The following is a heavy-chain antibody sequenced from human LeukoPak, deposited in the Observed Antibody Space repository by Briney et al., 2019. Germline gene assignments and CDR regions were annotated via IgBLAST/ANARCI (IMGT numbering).Heavy chain of an antibody. CDR1: GGSISSYY. J-gene: IGHJ3*02. CDR2: IYYSGST. Sequence: PSETLSLTCTVSGGSISSYYWSWIRQPPGKGLEWIGYIYYSGSTNYNPSLKSRVTISVDTSKNQFSLKLSSVTAADTAVYYCASESIAAGFGAFDIWGQGTMVTVSS. V-gene: IGHV4-59*01. D-gene: IGHD6-25*01. CDR3: ASESIAAGFGAFDI.